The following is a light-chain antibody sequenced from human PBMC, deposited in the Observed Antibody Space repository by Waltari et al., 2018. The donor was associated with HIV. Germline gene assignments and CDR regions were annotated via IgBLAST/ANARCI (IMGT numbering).Light chain of an antibody. CDR2: KAS. V-gene: IGKV1-5*03. CDR3: QQHNSYSWT. CDR1: QSISSW. J-gene: IGKJ1*01. Sequence: DIQMTQSPSTLSATVGDRVTITCRASQSISSWLAWYQQKSGKAPKLLIYKASSLESGVPSRFSGSGSGTEFTLTISSLQPDDFATYYCQQHNSYSWTFGQRTKVELK.